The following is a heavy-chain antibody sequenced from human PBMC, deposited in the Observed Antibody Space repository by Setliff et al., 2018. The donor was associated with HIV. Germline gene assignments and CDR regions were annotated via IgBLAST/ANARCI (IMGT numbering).Heavy chain of an antibody. D-gene: IGHD3-10*01. CDR2: ISGGDTSS. CDR3: AKGAPSDGVHYYYYMDV. J-gene: IGHJ6*03. V-gene: IGHV3-23*01. CDR1: GFTLRSYA. Sequence: GGSLRLSCAASGFTLRSYAMSWVRQAPGKGLEWVSSISGGDTSSYYADSVRGRFTTSTDNSKNTLYLQMNSLRAEDTAVYYCAKGAPSDGVHYYYYMDVRGKGTTVTVSS.